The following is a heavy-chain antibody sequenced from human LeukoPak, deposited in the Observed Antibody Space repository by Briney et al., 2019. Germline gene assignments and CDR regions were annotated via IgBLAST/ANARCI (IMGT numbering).Heavy chain of an antibody. V-gene: IGHV1-2*02. J-gene: IGHJ4*02. D-gene: IGHD3-10*01. CDR1: GYTFSDYY. Sequence: ASVKVSCKASGYTFSDYYLHWVRQAPGQGLEWMGWINPNSGVTNYAQKLQGRVTMTTDTSTSTAYMELRSLRSDDTAVYYCARGALLWFGELYPQDYWGQGTLVTVSS. CDR3: ARGALLWFGELYPQDY. CDR2: INPNSGVT.